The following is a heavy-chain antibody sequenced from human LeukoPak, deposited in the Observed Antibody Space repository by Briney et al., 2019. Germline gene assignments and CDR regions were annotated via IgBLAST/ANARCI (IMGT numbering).Heavy chain of an antibody. V-gene: IGHV3-23*01. J-gene: IGHJ4*02. D-gene: IGHD3-10*01. CDR3: AKSREGSGSYYYYYFDY. Sequence: GGSLRLPCAASGFTFSSYAMSWVRQAPGKGLEWVSAISGSGGSTYYADSVKGRFTISRDNSKNTLYLQMNSLRAEDTAVYYCAKSREGSGSYYYYYFDYWGQGTLVTVSS. CDR2: ISGSGGST. CDR1: GFTFSSYA.